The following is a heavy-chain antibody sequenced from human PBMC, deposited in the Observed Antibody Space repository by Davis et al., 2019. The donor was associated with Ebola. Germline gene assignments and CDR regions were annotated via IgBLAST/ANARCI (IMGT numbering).Heavy chain of an antibody. CDR2: IYPSGSYT. CDR3: ARTTGIGMSY. CDR1: GYSFTSYW. J-gene: IGHJ4*02. D-gene: IGHD1-1*01. Sequence: GESLKISCKGSGYSFTSYWINWVRQVPGKGLEWMGRIYPSGSYTHYSPSFHGQVTIPVDKSIDTAYLQWSSLKASATATYYCARTTGIGMSYWGQGTLVTVSS. V-gene: IGHV5-10-1*04.